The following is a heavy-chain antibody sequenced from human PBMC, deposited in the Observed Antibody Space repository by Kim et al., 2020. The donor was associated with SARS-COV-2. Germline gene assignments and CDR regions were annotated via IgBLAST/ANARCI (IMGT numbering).Heavy chain of an antibody. D-gene: IGHD1-26*01. Sequence: NPSLKSRVTISVDTSKNQFSLKLSSVTAADTAVYYCAKLYSGTYHNWFDPWGQGTLVTVSS. CDR3: AKLYSGTYHNWFDP. J-gene: IGHJ5*02. V-gene: IGHV4-61*07.